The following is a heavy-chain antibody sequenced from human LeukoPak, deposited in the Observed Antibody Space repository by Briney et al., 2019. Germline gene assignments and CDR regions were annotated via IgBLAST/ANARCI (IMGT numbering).Heavy chain of an antibody. V-gene: IGHV1-69*06. J-gene: IGHJ6*03. CDR3: ARGPTTEYYGSGSYYNYYYYMDV. CDR2: IIPIFGTA. Sequence: ASVKVSCKASGGTFSSYAISWVRQAPGQGLEWMGGIIPIFGTANYAQKFQGRVTITADKSTSTAYMELSSLRSEDAAVYYCARGPTTEYYGSGSYYNYYYYMDVWGKGTTVTISS. D-gene: IGHD3-10*01. CDR1: GGTFSSYA.